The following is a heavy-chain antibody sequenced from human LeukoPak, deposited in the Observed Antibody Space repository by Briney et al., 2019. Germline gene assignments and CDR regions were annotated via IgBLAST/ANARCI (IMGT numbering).Heavy chain of an antibody. CDR2: IYTSGST. V-gene: IGHV4-4*07. CDR1: GGSISSYY. CDR3: ARDVVPAVFDY. D-gene: IGHD2-2*01. Sequence: PSETLSLTCTVAGGSISSYYWSWIRQPAGKGLEWIGRIYTSGSTNYNPSLKSRVTISVDKSKNQFSLKLSSVTAADTAVYYCARDVVPAVFDYWGQGTLVTVSS. J-gene: IGHJ4*02.